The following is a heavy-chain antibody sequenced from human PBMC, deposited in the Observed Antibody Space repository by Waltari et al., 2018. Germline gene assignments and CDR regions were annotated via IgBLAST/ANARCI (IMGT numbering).Heavy chain of an antibody. J-gene: IGHJ4*02. Sequence: EVQLVESGGGLVQPGGSLRLSCAASGFTFSSCAMSWVRQAPGKGLEWVSSISGSGDGTYYADSVKGRFTISRDNSKNTLYMQMNSLGAEDTAVYYCAKDSRGYEEEIDYWGQGTLVTVAS. CDR1: GFTFSSCA. D-gene: IGHD6-25*01. CDR3: AKDSRGYEEEIDY. CDR2: ISGSGDGT. V-gene: IGHV3-23*04.